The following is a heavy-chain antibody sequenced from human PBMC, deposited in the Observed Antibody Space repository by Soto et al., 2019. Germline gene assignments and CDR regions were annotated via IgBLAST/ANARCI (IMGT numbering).Heavy chain of an antibody. J-gene: IGHJ6*02. Sequence: QLQLQESGPGLVKPSETLSLTCTVSGGSISSSSYYWGWIRQPPGKGLEWIGSIYYSGSTYYNPSLKSRVTIXGDXSXNQFSLKLSSGTAADTAVYYCARQMGYSWYYYGMDVWGQGTTVTVSS. CDR3: ARQMGYSWYYYGMDV. D-gene: IGHD1-1*01. CDR1: GGSISSSSYY. V-gene: IGHV4-39*01. CDR2: IYYSGST.